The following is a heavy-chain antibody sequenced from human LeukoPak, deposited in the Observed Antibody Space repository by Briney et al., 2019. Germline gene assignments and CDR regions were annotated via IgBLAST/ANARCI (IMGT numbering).Heavy chain of an antibody. CDR1: GFTFSSYA. CDR2: ISGSGGST. Sequence: PGGSLKLSCAASGFTFSSYAMSWVRQAPGKGLEWVSAISGSGGSTYYADSVKGRFTISRDNSKNTLYLQMNSLRAEDTAVYYCARNPPIVGAIFYFDYWGQGALVTVSS. D-gene: IGHD1-26*01. J-gene: IGHJ4*02. CDR3: ARNPPIVGAIFYFDY. V-gene: IGHV3-23*01.